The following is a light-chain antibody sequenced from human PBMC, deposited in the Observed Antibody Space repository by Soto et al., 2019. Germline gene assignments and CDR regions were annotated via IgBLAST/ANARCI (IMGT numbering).Light chain of an antibody. CDR2: EGS. Sequence: QSALTQPASVSGSPGQSITISCTGTTSDVGGYDVVSWYQQLPGKAPKLMIYEGSQRPSGVSNRFSGSKSGNTAYLTISGLQAEDEADYFCCSYAGSSTFWVFGGGTQLTVL. CDR3: CSYAGSSTFWV. V-gene: IGLV2-23*03. CDR1: TSDVGGYDV. J-gene: IGLJ3*02.